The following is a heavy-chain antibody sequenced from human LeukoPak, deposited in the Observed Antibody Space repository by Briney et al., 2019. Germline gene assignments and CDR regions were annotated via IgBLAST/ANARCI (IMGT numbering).Heavy chain of an antibody. CDR1: GYTFTSYD. J-gene: IGHJ4*02. Sequence: ASVKVSCKASGYTFTSYDINWVRQATGQGLEWMGWINPNSGNTGYAQKFQGRVTMTRNTSISTAYMELSSLRSDDTAVYYCARTPIAYRGGDCPPYFDYWGQGTLVTVSS. V-gene: IGHV1-8*01. CDR3: ARTPIAYRGGDCPPYFDY. CDR2: INPNSGNT. D-gene: IGHD2-21*02.